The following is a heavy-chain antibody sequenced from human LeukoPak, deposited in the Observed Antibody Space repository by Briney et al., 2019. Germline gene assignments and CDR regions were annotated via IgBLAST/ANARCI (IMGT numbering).Heavy chain of an antibody. D-gene: IGHD2-2*01. V-gene: IGHV3-11*01. Sequence: GGSLRLSCAASGFTFSDYYMSWIRQAPGKGLEWVSYISSSGSTIYYADSVKGRFTISRGNAKNSLYLQMNSLRAEDTAVYYCAREPRDIVVVPAAMNWFDPWGQGTLVTVSS. CDR3: AREPRDIVVVPAAMNWFDP. CDR2: ISSSGSTI. J-gene: IGHJ5*02. CDR1: GFTFSDYY.